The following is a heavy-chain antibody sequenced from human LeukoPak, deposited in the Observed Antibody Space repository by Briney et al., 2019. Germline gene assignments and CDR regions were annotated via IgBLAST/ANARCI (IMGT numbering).Heavy chain of an antibody. CDR2: INPNSGNT. Sequence: VASVKVSCKASGYTFTTYDINWVRQATGQGLEGMGGINPNSGNTDYAQKFQGRVTMTRNTSITTAFMELNNLRSEDTAVYYCARGPPEHPQGYWGEGTLVTVSS. CDR3: ARGPPEHPQGY. J-gene: IGHJ4*02. D-gene: IGHD1-14*01. V-gene: IGHV1-8*01. CDR1: GYTFTTYD.